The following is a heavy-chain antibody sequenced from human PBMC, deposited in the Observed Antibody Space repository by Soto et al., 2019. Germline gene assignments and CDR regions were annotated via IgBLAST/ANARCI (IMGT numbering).Heavy chain of an antibody. J-gene: IGHJ4*02. CDR2: TYYRSKWYN. CDR1: GDSVSRNSAA. D-gene: IGHD6-13*01. CDR3: ARDHHRSAAGNRPFGY. V-gene: IGHV6-1*01. Sequence: SQTLSLTCAISGDSVSRNSAASNWIRQSPSRGLEWLGRTYYRSKWYNDYAVSVKSRITTNPDTTKNQFSLQLNSVTPEDTAVYYCARDHHRSAAGNRPFGYRGQGTLVTVSS.